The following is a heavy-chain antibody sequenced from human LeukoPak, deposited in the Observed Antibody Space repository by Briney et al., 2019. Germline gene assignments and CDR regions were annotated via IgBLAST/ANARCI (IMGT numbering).Heavy chain of an antibody. CDR2: IYPGDSDT. CDR3: ARQVRSYGHGYFDY. D-gene: IGHD5-18*01. J-gene: IGHJ4*02. V-gene: IGHV5-51*01. Sequence: GESLKISCKGSGYSFTSYWVGWVRQLPGKGLEWMGIIYPGDSDTRYSPSFQGQVTISADKSISTAYLQWSSLKASDTAMYYCARQVRSYGHGYFDYWGQGTLVTVSS. CDR1: GYSFTSYW.